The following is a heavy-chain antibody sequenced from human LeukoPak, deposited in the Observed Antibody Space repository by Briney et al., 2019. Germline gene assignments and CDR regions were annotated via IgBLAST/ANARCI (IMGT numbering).Heavy chain of an antibody. V-gene: IGHV4-31*03. CDR3: ARDLTANWFDP. Sequence: PSETLSLTCTVSGVSISSGDYYWRWIRQPPGKGLEWIGYIYYSGSTYYNPSLKSRVIISVDMSKNQFSLRLSSVTAADTAVYYCARDLTANWFDPWGQGTLVTVSS. CDR1: GVSISSGDYY. J-gene: IGHJ5*02. D-gene: IGHD1-14*01. CDR2: IYYSGST.